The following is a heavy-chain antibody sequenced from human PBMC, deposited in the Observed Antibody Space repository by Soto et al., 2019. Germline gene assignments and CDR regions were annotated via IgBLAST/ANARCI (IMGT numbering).Heavy chain of an antibody. Sequence: VGSLRLSCAASGFTFSSYGMHWVRQAPGKGLEWVAVISYDGSNKYYADSVKGRFTISRDNSKNTLYLQMNSLRAEDTAVYYCAKEREASGYCSGGSCYPPPTRYYYYGMDVWGQGTTVTVSS. CDR1: GFTFSSYG. CDR2: ISYDGSNK. CDR3: AKEREASGYCSGGSCYPPPTRYYYYGMDV. D-gene: IGHD2-15*01. V-gene: IGHV3-30*18. J-gene: IGHJ6*02.